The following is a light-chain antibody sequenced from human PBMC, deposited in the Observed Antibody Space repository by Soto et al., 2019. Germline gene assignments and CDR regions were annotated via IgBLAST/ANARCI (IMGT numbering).Light chain of an antibody. CDR2: DAS. J-gene: IGKJ1*01. Sequence: ITMTKSPSSLSAYVGARVTITCRASQGITNDLAWYQQKPGKVPKLLIYDASTLQSGVPSRFTGSGSGTDFTLTINSLQPEDVATYYCQKYNGAPWTFGQGTMVDIK. CDR3: QKYNGAPWT. CDR1: QGITND. V-gene: IGKV1-27*01.